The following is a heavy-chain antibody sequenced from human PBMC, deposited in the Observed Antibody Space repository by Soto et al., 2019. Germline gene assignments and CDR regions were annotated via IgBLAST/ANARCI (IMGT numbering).Heavy chain of an antibody. Sequence: QVQLVESGGGVVQPGRSLRLSCAASGFTFNNYGMHWVRQAPGKGLEWVAVIWYGGSYKYNADSVKGRFTISRDTSKNTLYLQMNSLRGEDTAVYHCARGNWNYGYFDYWGQGTLVTVSS. CDR3: ARGNWNYGYFDY. CDR1: GFTFNNYG. J-gene: IGHJ4*02. CDR2: IWYGGSYK. V-gene: IGHV3-33*01. D-gene: IGHD1-7*01.